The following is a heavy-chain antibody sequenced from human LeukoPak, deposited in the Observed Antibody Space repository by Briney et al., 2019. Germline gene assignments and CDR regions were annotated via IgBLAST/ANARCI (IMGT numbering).Heavy chain of an antibody. J-gene: IGHJ4*02. V-gene: IGHV3-33*06. D-gene: IGHD3-22*01. CDR2: IWYDGSNQ. CDR3: AKDYYDSSGYYSTLGNFDY. CDR1: GLNFRNYG. Sequence: PGRSLRLSCAASGLNFRNYGMHWVRQAPGKGLEWVAVIWYDGSNQYYVDSVKGRFTISRDNSKNTLYLQMNSLRAEDTAVYYCAKDYYDSSGYYSTLGNFDYWGQGTLVTVSS.